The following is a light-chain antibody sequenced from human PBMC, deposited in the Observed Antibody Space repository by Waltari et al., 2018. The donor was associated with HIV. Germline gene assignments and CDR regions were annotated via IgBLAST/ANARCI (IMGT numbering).Light chain of an antibody. J-gene: IGLJ2*01. V-gene: IGLV2-8*01. CDR1: NSDIGNSDY. Sequence: SALTQPPSASGSPGQSVTISCTGTNSDIGNSDYVAWYQQHPGKPPKLIISEVNKRPSGVPNRFSGSKSGNTASLTVSGLQAEDEAAYYCSSYAGTNDFYVIFGGGTKLTVL. CDR3: SSYAGTNDFYVI. CDR2: EVN.